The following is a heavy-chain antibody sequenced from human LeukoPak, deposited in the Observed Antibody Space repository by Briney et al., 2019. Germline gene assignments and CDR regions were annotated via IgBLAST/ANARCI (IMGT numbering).Heavy chain of an antibody. V-gene: IGHV4-34*01. CDR1: GGSFSGYY. J-gene: IGHJ4*02. D-gene: IGHD2-15*01. CDR3: ARARGYCSGGSCYPDY. Sequence: SETPSLTCAVYGGSFSGYYWSWIRQPPGKGLEWIGEINHSGSTNYNPSLKSRVTISVDTSKNQFSLKLSSVTAADTAVYYCARARGYCSGGSCYPDYWGQGILVTVSS. CDR2: INHSGST.